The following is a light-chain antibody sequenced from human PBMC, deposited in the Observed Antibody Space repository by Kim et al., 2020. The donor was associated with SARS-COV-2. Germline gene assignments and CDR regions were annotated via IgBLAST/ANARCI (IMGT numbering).Light chain of an antibody. CDR2: GAS. CDR3: QQYGSSPLTWT. Sequence: GERATPSCRASQSVSSSYLAWYQQKPGQAPRLLIYGASSRATGIPDRFSGSGSGTDFTLTISRLEPEDFAVYYCQQYGSSPLTWTFGQGTKVDIK. V-gene: IGKV3-20*01. CDR1: QSVSSSY. J-gene: IGKJ1*01.